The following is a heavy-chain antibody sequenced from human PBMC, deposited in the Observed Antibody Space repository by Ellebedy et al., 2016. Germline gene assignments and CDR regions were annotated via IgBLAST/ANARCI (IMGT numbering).Heavy chain of an antibody. D-gene: IGHD3-9*01. CDR1: GFTFSSYW. V-gene: IGHV3-7*03. CDR2: IKQDGSEK. Sequence: GESLKISXEVSGFTFSSYWMSWVRQAPGKGLEWVAKIKQDGSEKHYVDSVKGRSTISRDNAKNSLYLQMNSLRAEDTAVYYCARDPVLRYFDWLPNYYGMDVWGQGTTVTVSS. J-gene: IGHJ6*02. CDR3: ARDPVLRYFDWLPNYYGMDV.